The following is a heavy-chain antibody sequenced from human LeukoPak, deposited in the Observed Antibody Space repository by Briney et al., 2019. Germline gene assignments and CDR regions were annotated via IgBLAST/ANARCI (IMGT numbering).Heavy chain of an antibody. Sequence: SETLSLTCTVSGGSISSYYWSWIRQPPGKGLEWIGYIYYSGSTNYNPSLKGRVTISVDTSKNQFSLNLSSVTAADTAVYYCARHDSGYYYYRGQGTLVTVSS. CDR3: ARHDSGYYYY. CDR1: GGSISSYY. D-gene: IGHD3-22*01. J-gene: IGHJ4*02. CDR2: IYYSGST. V-gene: IGHV4-59*08.